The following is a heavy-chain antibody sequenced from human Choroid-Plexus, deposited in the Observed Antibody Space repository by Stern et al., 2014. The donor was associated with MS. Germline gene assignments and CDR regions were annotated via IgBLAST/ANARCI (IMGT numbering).Heavy chain of an antibody. D-gene: IGHD3-3*01. CDR1: GYIFTGYY. CDR2: INPNTGGT. CDR3: ARDQRGITIFGVVTDYYYLGMDV. Sequence: DQLVESGAEVKKPGASVKVSCKTSGYIFTGYYIHWVRQAPGQGLEWMAWINPNTGGTKDAQKVQGRVTMSRDPSISTAYVELSSLTSDDTAVYYCARDQRGITIFGVVTDYYYLGMDVWGQGTTVTVSS. J-gene: IGHJ6*02. V-gene: IGHV1-2*02.